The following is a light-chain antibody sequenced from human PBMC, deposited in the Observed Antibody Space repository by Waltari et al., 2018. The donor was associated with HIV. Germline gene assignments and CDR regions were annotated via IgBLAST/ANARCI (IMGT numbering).Light chain of an antibody. V-gene: IGKV3-15*01. CDR1: QDVNNN. Sequence: EKVMTQSPATLSVSPGERATCTCGASQDVNNNLAWYQQKPGQAPRLLIYDASTRATGIPARFSGSGSGTDFALTISSLQSEDFAVYFCQQYADWPFTFGQGTRLEIK. CDR3: QQYADWPFT. CDR2: DAS. J-gene: IGKJ5*01.